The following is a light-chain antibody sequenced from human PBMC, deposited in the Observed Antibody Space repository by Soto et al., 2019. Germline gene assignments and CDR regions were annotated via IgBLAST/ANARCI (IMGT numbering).Light chain of an antibody. CDR2: EVS. Sequence: QSALTQPASVSGSPGQSITISCTGTNSDVGAFNFVFWYQQHPGKAPKLIIYEVSNRPSGVSNRFSGSKSGNTASLTISGLQAEDEADYYCTSYTSPSHYVFGTGTKVTVL. CDR1: NSDVGAFNF. CDR3: TSYTSPSHYV. J-gene: IGLJ1*01. V-gene: IGLV2-14*01.